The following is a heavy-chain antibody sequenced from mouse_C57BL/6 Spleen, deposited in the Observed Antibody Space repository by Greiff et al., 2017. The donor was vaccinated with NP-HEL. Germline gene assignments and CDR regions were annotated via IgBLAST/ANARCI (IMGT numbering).Heavy chain of an antibody. D-gene: IGHD4-1*01. V-gene: IGHV1-4*01. CDR2: INPSSGYT. Sequence: VQLQESGAELARPGASVKMSCKASGYTFTSYTMHWVKQRPGQGLEWIGYINPSSGYTKYNQKFKDKATLTADKSSSTAYMQLSSLTSEDSAVYYCANWDGFAYWGQGTLVTVSA. CDR1: GYTFTSYT. J-gene: IGHJ3*01. CDR3: ANWDGFAY.